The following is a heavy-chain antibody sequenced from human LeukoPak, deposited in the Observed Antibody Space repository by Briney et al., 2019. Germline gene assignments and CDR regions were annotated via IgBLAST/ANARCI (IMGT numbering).Heavy chain of an antibody. CDR1: GFTFSSYW. D-gene: IGHD3-22*01. J-gene: IGHJ4*02. Sequence: GGSLRLSCAASGFTFSSYWMHWVRQAPGKGLVWVSRINSAGTSTSYADSVRGRFTISRDNAKNTLYLQMNSLRAEDTAAYYCARDLQYYYDSSGSPGCWGQGTLVTVSS. V-gene: IGHV3-74*01. CDR3: ARDLQYYYDSSGSPGC. CDR2: INSAGTST.